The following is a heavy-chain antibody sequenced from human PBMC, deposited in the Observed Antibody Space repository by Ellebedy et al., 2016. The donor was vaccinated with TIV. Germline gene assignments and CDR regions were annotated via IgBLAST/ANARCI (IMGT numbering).Heavy chain of an antibody. D-gene: IGHD6-13*01. CDR2: IYHSGST. V-gene: IGHV4-39*07. Sequence: SETLSLTCTVSGGSISSSSYYWGWIRQPPGKGLEWIGEIYHSGSTNYNPSLKSRVTISVDKSKNQFSLKLSSVTAADTAVYYCARVYSSHEDYWGQGTLVTVSS. J-gene: IGHJ4*02. CDR1: GGSISSSSYY. CDR3: ARVYSSHEDY.